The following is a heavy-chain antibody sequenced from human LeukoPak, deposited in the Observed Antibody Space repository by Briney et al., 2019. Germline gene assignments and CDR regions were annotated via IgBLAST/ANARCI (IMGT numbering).Heavy chain of an antibody. Sequence: GASVKVSCKASGYTFTSYGISWVRQAPGQGLEWMGWISAYNGNTNYAQKLQGRVTMTTDTSTSTAYMELRSLRSDDTAVYYCARDDIVVVPAATLFDYWGQGTLVTVSS. J-gene: IGHJ4*02. CDR2: ISAYNGNT. V-gene: IGHV1-18*01. CDR1: GYTFTSYG. CDR3: ARDDIVVVPAATLFDY. D-gene: IGHD2-2*01.